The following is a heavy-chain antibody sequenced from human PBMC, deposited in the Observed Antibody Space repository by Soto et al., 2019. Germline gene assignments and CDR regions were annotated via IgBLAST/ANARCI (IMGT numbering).Heavy chain of an antibody. V-gene: IGHV4-59*01. D-gene: IGHD6-13*01. J-gene: IGHJ6*02. CDR2: MYKTGST. CDR3: ARDSRIAAAGTLYYYGMDV. Sequence: SETLSLTCTVSGGSISGYYWSWIRQPPGKGLEWIGYMYKTGSTVYNPSFKSRVTISVDTSKNQFSLKLNSVTAADTAVYYCARDSRIAAAGTLYYYGMDVWGQGTTVTVSS. CDR1: GGSISGYY.